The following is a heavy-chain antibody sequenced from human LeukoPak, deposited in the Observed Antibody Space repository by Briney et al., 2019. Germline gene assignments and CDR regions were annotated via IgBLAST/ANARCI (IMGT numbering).Heavy chain of an antibody. J-gene: IGHJ6*02. V-gene: IGHV3-23*01. Sequence: GGSLRLSCAASGFTFSSYAMSWVRQAPGKGLEWVSAITGSGTYTYYADSVKGRFTISRDNSKNTLYLQMNSLRAEDTAVYYCARDLRYCSSTSCYGVGYYYYGMDVWGQGTTVTVSS. CDR1: GFTFSSYA. D-gene: IGHD2-2*01. CDR3: ARDLRYCSSTSCYGVGYYYYGMDV. CDR2: ITGSGTYT.